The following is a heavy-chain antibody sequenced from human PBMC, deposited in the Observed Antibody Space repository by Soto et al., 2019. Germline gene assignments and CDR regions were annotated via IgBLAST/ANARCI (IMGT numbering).Heavy chain of an antibody. J-gene: IGHJ1*01. CDR2: INSDGSST. V-gene: IGHV3-74*01. CDR3: AREIVDYGDYGNAGRYFQH. D-gene: IGHD4-17*01. CDR1: GFTFSSYW. Sequence: GGSLRLSCAASGFTFSSYWMHWVRQAPGKGLVWVSRINSDGSSTSYADSVKGRFTISRDKAKKTRFLQMNSLRAEATAVYYCAREIVDYGDYGNAGRYFQHWGQGTLVTVSS.